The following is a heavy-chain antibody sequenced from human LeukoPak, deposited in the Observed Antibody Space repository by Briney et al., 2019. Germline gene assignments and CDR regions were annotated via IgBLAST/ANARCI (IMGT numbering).Heavy chain of an antibody. Sequence: PSETLSLTCTVSGGSISSYYWSWIRQPPGKGLEWIGYIYYSGSTNYNPSLKSRVTISVDTSKNQFSLKLSSVTAADTAVYYCARTYYDFWSGTIMGKGCYFDYWGQGTLVTVSS. J-gene: IGHJ4*02. CDR2: IYYSGST. D-gene: IGHD3-3*01. V-gene: IGHV4-59*12. CDR3: ARTYYDFWSGTIMGKGCYFDY. CDR1: GGSISSYY.